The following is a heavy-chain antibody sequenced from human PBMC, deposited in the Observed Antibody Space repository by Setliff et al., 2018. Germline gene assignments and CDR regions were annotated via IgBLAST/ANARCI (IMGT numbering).Heavy chain of an antibody. D-gene: IGHD4-17*01. Sequence: SVKVSCKASGDPFNAYGVSWVRQAPGQGLEWTGAIIPVLGMTDYAQKFQGRLTITADQSTTTVYMELSSLRFDDTALYYCARGPSPTVTPSRLIYFYHMDVWGTGTTVTVS. V-gene: IGHV1-69*10. CDR1: GDPFNAYG. CDR3: ARGPSPTVTPSRLIYFYHMDV. CDR2: IIPVLGMT. J-gene: IGHJ6*03.